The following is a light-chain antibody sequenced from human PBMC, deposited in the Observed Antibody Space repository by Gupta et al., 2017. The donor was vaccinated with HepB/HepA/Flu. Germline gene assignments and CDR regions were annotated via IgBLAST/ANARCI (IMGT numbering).Light chain of an antibody. V-gene: IGKV3-15*01. Sequence: IVMTQSPATLSVSPGERASFSCRASQNVNRNLAWYQQKPGQAPRLLISDASTRATDIPARFSGSGSATEFTLTISSLQSEDFAVYYCQQYNNWPGSFGQGTKVEIK. J-gene: IGKJ2*03. CDR3: QQYNNWPGS. CDR2: DAS. CDR1: QNVNRN.